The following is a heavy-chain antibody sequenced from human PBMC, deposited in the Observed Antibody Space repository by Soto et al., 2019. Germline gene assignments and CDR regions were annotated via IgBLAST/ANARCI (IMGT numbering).Heavy chain of an antibody. CDR3: ARRGDSSGYYYQNWFDP. V-gene: IGHV4-39*01. CDR2: IYYSGST. Sequence: SETLSLTCTVSGGSISSSSYYWGWIRQPPGKGLEWIGSIYYSGSTYYNPSLKSRVTISVDTSKNQFSLKLSSVTAADTAVYYCARRGDSSGYYYQNWFDPWGQGTLVTVSS. J-gene: IGHJ5*02. CDR1: GGSISSSSYY. D-gene: IGHD3-22*01.